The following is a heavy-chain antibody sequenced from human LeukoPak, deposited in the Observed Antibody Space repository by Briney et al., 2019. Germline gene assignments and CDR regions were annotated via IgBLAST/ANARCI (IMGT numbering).Heavy chain of an antibody. CDR3: ARSISGLGD. D-gene: IGHD3-10*01. J-gene: IGHJ4*02. CDR2: TYYRSKRYN. CDR1: GDSVSSNSAA. Sequence: SQTLSLTCAISGDSVSSNSAAWNWIRQSPSRGLEWLGRTYYRSKRYNDYAVSVKGRITLSEDTSKNQSSLQLNSVPPEDTAVYYCARSISGLGDWGQGTLVTVSS. V-gene: IGHV6-1*01.